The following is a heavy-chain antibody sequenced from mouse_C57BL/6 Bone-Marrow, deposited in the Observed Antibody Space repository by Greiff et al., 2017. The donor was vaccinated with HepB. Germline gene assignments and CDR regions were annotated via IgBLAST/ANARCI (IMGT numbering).Heavy chain of an antibody. CDR1: GYTFTDYE. Sequence: VKLQQSGAELVRPGASVTLSCKASGYTFTDYEMHWVKQTPVHGLEWIGAIDPETGGTAYNQKFKGKAILTADKSSSTAYMELRSLTSEDSAVYYCTRGGSSHYYAMDYWGQGTSVTVSS. D-gene: IGHD1-1*01. V-gene: IGHV1-15*01. J-gene: IGHJ4*01. CDR2: IDPETGGT. CDR3: TRGGSSHYYAMDY.